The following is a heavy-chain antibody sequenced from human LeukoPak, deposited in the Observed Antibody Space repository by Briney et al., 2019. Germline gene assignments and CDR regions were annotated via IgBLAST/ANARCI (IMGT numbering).Heavy chain of an antibody. Sequence: GGSLRLSCAASGFTFSSYAMSWVRQTPGKGLEWVSVISGSDSSTYYADSVRGRFTISRDNSENTLYLQMNSLRAEDTAVYYCAKSRSSNSWSALNYWGQGTLVTVSS. CDR1: GFTFSSYA. J-gene: IGHJ4*02. CDR2: ISGSDSST. CDR3: AKSRSSNSWSALNY. D-gene: IGHD6-13*01. V-gene: IGHV3-23*01.